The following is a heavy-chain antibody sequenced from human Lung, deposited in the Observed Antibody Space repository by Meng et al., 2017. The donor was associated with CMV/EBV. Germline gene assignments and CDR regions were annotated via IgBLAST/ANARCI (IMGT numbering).Heavy chain of an antibody. Sequence: QLKLQESGPGQVQPSETLSLTCMVSGGSISSSSYYWGWIRQSPGKGLEWIGSIYFCGNTYSNPSLKSRVTMSVGTAQNKFSLTLRSVTAADTAVYYCVTETGYNYDNWGQGALVTVSS. CDR1: GGSISSSSYY. CDR2: IYFCGNT. CDR3: VTETGYNYDN. D-gene: IGHD5-24*01. V-gene: IGHV4-39*07. J-gene: IGHJ4*02.